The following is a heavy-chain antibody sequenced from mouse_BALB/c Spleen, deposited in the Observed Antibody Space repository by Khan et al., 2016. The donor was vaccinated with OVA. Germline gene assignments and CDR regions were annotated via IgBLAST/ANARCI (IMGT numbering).Heavy chain of an antibody. CDR1: GYTFTNYG. V-gene: IGHV9-1*02. CDR2: INTYTGEP. CDR3: GRGLNYSGSWFAY. J-gene: IGHJ3*01. D-gene: IGHD1-1*01. Sequence: QIQLVQSGPELKKPGETVKISCKASGYTFTNYGMNWVKQAPGKGLKWMGWINTYTGEPTYADDFKGRFAFSLDTSATTAYLQINNLQHADMAIFCCGRGLNYSGSWFAYWGQGTLVTVSA.